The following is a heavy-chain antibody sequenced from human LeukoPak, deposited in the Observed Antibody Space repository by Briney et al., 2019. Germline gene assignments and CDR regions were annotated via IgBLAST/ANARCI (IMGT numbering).Heavy chain of an antibody. CDR2: INHSGST. CDR3: ARDSFWSGYPDY. V-gene: IGHV4-34*01. CDR1: GGSFSGYY. Sequence: SETLSLTCAVYGGSFSGYYWSWIRQPPGKGLEWIGEINHSGSTNYNPSLKSRVTISVDTSKNQFSLKLSSVTAADTAVYYCARDSFWSGYPDYWGQGTLVTISS. J-gene: IGHJ4*02. D-gene: IGHD3-3*01.